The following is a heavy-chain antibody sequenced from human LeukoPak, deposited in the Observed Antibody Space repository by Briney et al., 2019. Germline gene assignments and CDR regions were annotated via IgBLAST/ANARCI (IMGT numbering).Heavy chain of an antibody. V-gene: IGHV1-8*01. Sequence: ASVKVSCKASGYTFTSYDINWVRQATGQGLEWMGWMNPNSGNTGYAQKFQGSVTMTRNTSISTAYMELSSLRSEDTAVYYCARGRQQLVEVNAFDIWGQGTMVTVSS. CDR3: ARGRQQLVEVNAFDI. CDR1: GYTFTSYD. CDR2: MNPNSGNT. D-gene: IGHD6-13*01. J-gene: IGHJ3*02.